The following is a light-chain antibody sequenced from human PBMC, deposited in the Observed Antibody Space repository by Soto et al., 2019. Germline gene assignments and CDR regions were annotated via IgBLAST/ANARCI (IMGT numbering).Light chain of an antibody. J-gene: IGLJ1*01. V-gene: IGLV2-23*01. CDR2: QGY. CDR1: SSYVGKYNL. CDR3: CAYATSYTYG. Sequence: QTALTQPASVSESPGQSITISCTVTSSYVGKYNLVSWYQQHPGKAPKVMILQGYKRPSGVSNRFSGSKFGNTDSLTIAGLQAEDEADYYCCAYATSYTYGFGTGPKLTVL.